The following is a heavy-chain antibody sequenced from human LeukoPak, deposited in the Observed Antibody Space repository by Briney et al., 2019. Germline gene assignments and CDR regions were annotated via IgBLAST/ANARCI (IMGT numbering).Heavy chain of an antibody. CDR2: IKRDGGDK. Sequence: PGGSLRLSCAASGFTFSNYAMSWVRQAPGKGLEWVANIKRDGGDKYYVDSVKGRFSISRDNAKNSLYLHMNSLRAEDTAVYYCARGDEYTSSLWGQGTLVTVSS. CDR3: ARGDEYTSSL. D-gene: IGHD2-2*02. CDR1: GFTFSNYA. V-gene: IGHV3-7*05. J-gene: IGHJ4*02.